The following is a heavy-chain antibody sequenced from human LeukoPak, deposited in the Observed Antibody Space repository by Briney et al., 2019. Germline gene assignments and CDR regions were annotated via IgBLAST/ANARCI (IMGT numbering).Heavy chain of an antibody. CDR1: GGSISSSSYY. CDR2: ISYSGSN. V-gene: IGHV4-39*01. Sequence: SETLSLTCTVSGGSISSSSYYWGWIRQPPGKGLECIGTISYSGSNYYNPSLKSRLTISVDTSKDQFSLRLRSVTAADTAVYYCARLTVVKNAFDIWGQGTMVTVSS. J-gene: IGHJ3*02. CDR3: ARLTVVKNAFDI. D-gene: IGHD4-23*01.